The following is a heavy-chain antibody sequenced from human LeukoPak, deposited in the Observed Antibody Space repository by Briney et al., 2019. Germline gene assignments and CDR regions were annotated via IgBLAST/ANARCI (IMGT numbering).Heavy chain of an antibody. J-gene: IGHJ4*02. CDR2: IYYSGST. CDR1: GGSISSYY. V-gene: IGHV4-59*01. D-gene: IGHD3-10*01. CDR3: ARAGFGESLLYY. Sequence: AETLSLTCTVSGGSISSYYWSWIRQPPGKGLEWIGYIYYSGSTNYNPSLKSRVTISVDTSKNQFSLKLSSVTAADTAVYYCARAGFGESLLYYWGQGTLVTASS.